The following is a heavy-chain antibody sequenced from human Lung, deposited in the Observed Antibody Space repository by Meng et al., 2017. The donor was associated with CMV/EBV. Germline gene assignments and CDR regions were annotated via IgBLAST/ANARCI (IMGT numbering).Heavy chain of an antibody. CDR3: TRRPLGSTRPFDY. J-gene: IGHJ4*02. CDR1: GFNFYCFY. Sequence: SVKVSXKTSGFNFYCFYIHWVRRAPGQGLEWMGRINPKNGDPKYAQRFEGRVSMTTDTSITTVYMELRSLRSDDTAFYYCTRRPLGSTRPFDYWGQGTLVTVSS. V-gene: IGHV1-2*06. D-gene: IGHD1-26*01. CDR2: INPKNGDP.